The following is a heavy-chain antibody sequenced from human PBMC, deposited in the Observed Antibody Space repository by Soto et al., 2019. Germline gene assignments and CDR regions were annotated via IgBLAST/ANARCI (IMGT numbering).Heavy chain of an antibody. V-gene: IGHV3-9*01. D-gene: IGHD6-13*01. CDR1: GFIFDDYA. Sequence: EVQLVESGGDLVQPGRSLRLSCAASGFIFDDYAVHWVRQAPGKGLECVSGISWSSGSVGYADSVRGRFTISRDNAKKSLYLQMNSLRTEDTALYYCAIDFSSSWSSDAFDIWGQGTMVTVSS. J-gene: IGHJ3*02. CDR2: ISWSSGSV. CDR3: AIDFSSSWSSDAFDI.